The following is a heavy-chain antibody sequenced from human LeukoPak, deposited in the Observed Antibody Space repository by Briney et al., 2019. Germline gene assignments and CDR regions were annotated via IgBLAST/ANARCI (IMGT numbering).Heavy chain of an antibody. CDR1: GFTASSDY. J-gene: IGHJ5*02. Sequence: GGTPRLSCAASGFTASSDYMSWVRQAPGKGLEGGAVIYSGGSTYYADSVKGRFTISRDNSKNTLYLQMNSLRAEHAAVYYCARERPRNSFVPWGQGTLVSVSS. V-gene: IGHV3-53*01. CDR2: IYSGGST. CDR3: ARERPRNSFVP.